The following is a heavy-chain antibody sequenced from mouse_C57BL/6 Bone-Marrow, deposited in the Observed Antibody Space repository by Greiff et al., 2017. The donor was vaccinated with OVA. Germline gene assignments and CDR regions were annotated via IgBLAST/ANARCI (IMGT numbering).Heavy chain of an antibody. V-gene: IGHV1-85*01. Sequence: QVQLKESGPELVKPGASVKLSCKASGYTFTSYAINWVKQRPGQGLEWIGWIYPRDGSTKYTEKFKGQSTLTVDTSSSTAYKELHRQTSEDSAVYFCAWDWSRFAYWGQGTLVTVSA. CDR2: IYPRDGST. CDR3: AWDWSRFAY. CDR1: GYTFTSYA. D-gene: IGHD4-1*01. J-gene: IGHJ3*01.